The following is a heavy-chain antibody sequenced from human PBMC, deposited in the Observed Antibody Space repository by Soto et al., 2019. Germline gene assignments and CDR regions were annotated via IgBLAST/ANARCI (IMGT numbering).Heavy chain of an antibody. CDR2: ISGSGGST. D-gene: IGHD3-22*01. V-gene: IGHV3-23*01. J-gene: IGHJ3*02. Sequence: GGSLRLSCAASGFTFSSYAMSWVRQAPGKGLEWVSAISGSGGSTYYADSVKGRSTISRDNSKNTLYLQMNSLRAEDTAVYYCAKLYDRRGTSHAFDIWGQGTMVTVSS. CDR1: GFTFSSYA. CDR3: AKLYDRRGTSHAFDI.